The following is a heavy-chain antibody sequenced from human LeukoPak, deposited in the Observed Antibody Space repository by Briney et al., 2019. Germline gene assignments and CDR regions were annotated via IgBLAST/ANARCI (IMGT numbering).Heavy chain of an antibody. CDR2: IYYSGST. J-gene: IGHJ4*02. D-gene: IGHD4-17*01. CDR1: GYSISSGYY. CDR3: ASPTGGYGDYVVY. Sequence: PSATLSLTCTVSGYSISSGYYWGWIRQPPGKGLEWIGSIYYSGSTYYNPSLKSRVTISVDTSKNQFSLKLSSVTAADTAVYYCASPTGGYGDYVVYWGQGTLVTVSS. V-gene: IGHV4-38-2*02.